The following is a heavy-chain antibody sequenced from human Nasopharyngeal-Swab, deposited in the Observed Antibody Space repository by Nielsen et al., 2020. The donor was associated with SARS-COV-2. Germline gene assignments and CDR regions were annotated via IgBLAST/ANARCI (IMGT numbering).Heavy chain of an antibody. J-gene: IGHJ3*01. V-gene: IGHV1-18*01. CDR2: ISPYSGNT. Sequence: ASVKVSCKASGYTFTSYGIGWVRQAPAQGLEWMAWISPYSGNTNYAQKLQGRDTMTTDTSTSTAYMELRSLRPDDTAVYYCARALGALRALDVWGQGTMVTVSS. CDR3: ARALGALRALDV. CDR1: GYTFTSYG. D-gene: IGHD1-26*01.